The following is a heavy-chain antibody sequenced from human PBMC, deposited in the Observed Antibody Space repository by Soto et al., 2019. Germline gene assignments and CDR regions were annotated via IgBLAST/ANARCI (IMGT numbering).Heavy chain of an antibody. CDR2: INHSGST. CDR3: ARGGRYYYGSGRGNYYYGMDV. Sequence: PLETLSLTCAVYGGSFSGYYWSWIRQPPGKGLEWIGEINHSGSTNYNPSLKSRVTISVDTSKNQFSLKLSSVTAADTAVYYCARGGRYYYGSGRGNYYYGMDVWGQGTTVTVSS. J-gene: IGHJ6*02. CDR1: GGSFSGYY. D-gene: IGHD3-10*01. V-gene: IGHV4-34*01.